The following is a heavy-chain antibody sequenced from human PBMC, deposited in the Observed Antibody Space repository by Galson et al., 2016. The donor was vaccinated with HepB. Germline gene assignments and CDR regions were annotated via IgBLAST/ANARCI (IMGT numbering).Heavy chain of an antibody. J-gene: IGHJ3*02. CDR3: AGDDKQWLAHAFDI. D-gene: IGHD6-19*01. Sequence: SLRLSCAASGFTLSSYAMYWVRQAPGKGLEWVAVISYDGSNKYYADSVKGRFTISRDNSKNTLYLQLNSLSAEDTAVYYCAGDDKQWLAHAFDIWGQGTMVTVSS. V-gene: IGHV3-30*04. CDR1: GFTLSSYA. CDR2: ISYDGSNK.